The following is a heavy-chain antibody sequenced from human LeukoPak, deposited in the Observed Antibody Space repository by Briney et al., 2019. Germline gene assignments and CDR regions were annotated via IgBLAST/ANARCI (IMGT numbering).Heavy chain of an antibody. CDR2: MYSDANT. J-gene: IGHJ3*01. CDR3: ATSGGVYSRDAFDV. CDR1: GFAVSTKY. V-gene: IGHV3-66*01. Sequence: GGSLRLSCAASGFAVSTKYMTWVRQAPGKGLECVSLMYSDANTYYADSVKGRFTISRDNSRNTLYLQMNSLRAEDTAVYYCATSGGVYSRDAFDVWGQGAMVTVSS. D-gene: IGHD5/OR15-5a*01.